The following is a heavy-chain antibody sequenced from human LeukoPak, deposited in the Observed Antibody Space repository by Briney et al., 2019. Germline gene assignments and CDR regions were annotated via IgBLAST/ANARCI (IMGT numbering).Heavy chain of an antibody. D-gene: IGHD4-17*01. CDR2: MNPNSGNT. CDR1: GYTFTSYD. Sequence: ASVKVSCKASGYTFTSYDINWVRQATGQGLEWMGWMNPNSGNTGYAQKFQGRVTITRNTSISTAYMELNSLRSEDTAVYYCARSYGDYAFDYWGQGTLVTVSS. J-gene: IGHJ4*02. CDR3: ARSYGDYAFDY. V-gene: IGHV1-8*03.